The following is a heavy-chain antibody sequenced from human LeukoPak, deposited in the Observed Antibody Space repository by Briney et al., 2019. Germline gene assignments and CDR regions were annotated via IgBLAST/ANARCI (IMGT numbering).Heavy chain of an antibody. CDR3: AKERDYGPADY. J-gene: IGHJ4*02. Sequence: GGSLRLSCAASGFIFNKHAMSWVRQAPGKGLEWVSGLSGSGGSTDYADSVKGRFTVSRDNSKNTLFLQMNSLSAEGTAIYYCAKERDYGPADYWGQGTLVTVSS. V-gene: IGHV3-23*01. CDR1: GFIFNKHA. D-gene: IGHD4/OR15-4a*01. CDR2: LSGSGGST.